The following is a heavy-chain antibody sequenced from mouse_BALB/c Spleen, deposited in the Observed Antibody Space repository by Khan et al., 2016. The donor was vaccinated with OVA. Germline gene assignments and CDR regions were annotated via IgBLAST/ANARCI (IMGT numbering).Heavy chain of an antibody. CDR3: TRDKSVGGYHFDY. J-gene: IGHJ2*01. CDR1: GFTFSNYI. V-gene: IGHV5-6-4*01. Sequence: EVELVESGGGLVKPGGSLKLSCAASGFTFSNYIMSWVRQTPEKRLEWVATISHAGIYTYYPDSVKGRCTISRDNGQNTLYLQMSRLKSDDTAMYYFTRDKSVGGYHFDYWGQGTTLPVSS. D-gene: IGHD1-1*02. CDR2: ISHAGIYT.